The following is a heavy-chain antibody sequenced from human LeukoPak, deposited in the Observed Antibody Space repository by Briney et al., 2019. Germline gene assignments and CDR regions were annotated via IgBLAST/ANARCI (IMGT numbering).Heavy chain of an antibody. CDR3: ARDGVVTALFDY. CDR2: IYYSGST. V-gene: IGHV4-59*01. D-gene: IGHD3-3*01. Sequence: SETLSLTCTVSGGSISSYYWSWIRQPPGKGLEWIGYIYYSGSTNYNPSLKSRVTISVDTSKNQFSLKLSSVTAADTAVYYCARDGVVTALFDYWGQGTLVTVSS. J-gene: IGHJ4*02. CDR1: GGSISSYY.